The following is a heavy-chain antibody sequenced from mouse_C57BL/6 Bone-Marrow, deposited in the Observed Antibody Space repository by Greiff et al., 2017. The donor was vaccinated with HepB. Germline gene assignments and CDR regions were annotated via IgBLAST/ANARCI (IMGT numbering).Heavy chain of an antibody. CDR3: ARWGFWYFDV. CDR2: IDPSDSYT. Sequence: VQLQQSGAELVRPGTSVKLSCKASGYTFTSYWMHWVKQRPGQGLEWIGVIDPSDSYTNYNQKFKGKATLTVDTSSSTAYMQLSSLTSEDSAVYYCARWGFWYFDVWGTGTTVTVSS. CDR1: GYTFTSYW. J-gene: IGHJ1*03. V-gene: IGHV1-59*01.